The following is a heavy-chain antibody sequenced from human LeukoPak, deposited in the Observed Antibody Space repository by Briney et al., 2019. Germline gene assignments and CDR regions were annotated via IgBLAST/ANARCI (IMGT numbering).Heavy chain of an antibody. CDR1: GFTFSSYG. V-gene: IGHV3-21*01. J-gene: IGHJ4*02. CDR2: ISSSSSYI. D-gene: IGHD3-9*01. Sequence: GGSLRLSCAASGFTFSSYGMHWVRQAPGKGLEWVSSISSSSSYIYYADSVKGRFTISRDNAKNSLYLQMNSLRAEDTAVYYCARRGGILTGYYNFDYWGQGTLVTVSS. CDR3: ARRGGILTGYYNFDY.